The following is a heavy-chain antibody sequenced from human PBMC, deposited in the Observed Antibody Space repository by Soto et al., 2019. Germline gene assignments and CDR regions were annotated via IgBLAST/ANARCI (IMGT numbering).Heavy chain of an antibody. CDR2: ISYDGSNK. J-gene: IGHJ4*02. D-gene: IGHD6-19*01. V-gene: IGHV3-30*18. Sequence: PGGSLRLSCAASGFTFSSYGMHWVRQAPGKGLEWVAVISYDGSNKYYADSVKGRFTISRDNSKNTLYLQMNSLRAEDTAVYYCAKDPPSGWSSYYFDYWGQGTLVTSPQ. CDR1: GFTFSSYG. CDR3: AKDPPSGWSSYYFDY.